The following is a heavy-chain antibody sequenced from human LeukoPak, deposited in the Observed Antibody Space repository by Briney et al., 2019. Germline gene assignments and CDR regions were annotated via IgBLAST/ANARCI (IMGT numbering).Heavy chain of an antibody. D-gene: IGHD3-22*01. CDR1: GFTFSDYY. J-gene: IGHJ5*02. V-gene: IGHV3-11*01. CDR3: ARDCISVRLFKGANWFDP. Sequence: GGFLRLSCAASGFTFSDYYMSWIRQAPGKGLEWVSYISSSGSTIYYADSVKGRFTISRDNAKNSLYLQMNSLRAEDTAVYYCARDCISVRLFKGANWFDPWGQGTLVTVSS. CDR2: ISSSGSTI.